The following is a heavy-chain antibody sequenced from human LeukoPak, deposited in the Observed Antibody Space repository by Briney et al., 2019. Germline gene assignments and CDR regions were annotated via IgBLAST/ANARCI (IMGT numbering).Heavy chain of an antibody. CDR2: ISYDGRYK. CDR1: GFTFSSYA. Sequence: GGSLRLSCAASGFTFSSYAMSWVRQAPGKGLEWMALISYDGRYKYYADSVKGRFTISRDNSKNTLYFQMDNLRTDDTAVYYCARGGPGYSYGAALDYWGQGTLVTVSS. V-gene: IGHV3-30*04. J-gene: IGHJ4*02. CDR3: ARGGPGYSYGAALDY. D-gene: IGHD5-18*01.